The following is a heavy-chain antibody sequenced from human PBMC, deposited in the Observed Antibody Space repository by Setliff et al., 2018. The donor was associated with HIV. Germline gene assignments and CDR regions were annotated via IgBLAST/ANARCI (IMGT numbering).Heavy chain of an antibody. CDR3: VRRTWSDVRMDP. Sequence: PGESLKISCKGSEYRFTNYWTGWVRQMPGRGLEWLGITYPAASHTIYSPSFQGQVTISVDTSITTVYLQWSSLKASDSAMYYCVRRTWSDVRMDPWGQGTLVTVSS. J-gene: IGHJ5*02. V-gene: IGHV5-51*01. CDR2: TYPAASHT. CDR1: EYRFTNYW. D-gene: IGHD1-1*01.